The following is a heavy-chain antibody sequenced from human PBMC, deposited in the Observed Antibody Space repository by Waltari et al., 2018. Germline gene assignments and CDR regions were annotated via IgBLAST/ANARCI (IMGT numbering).Heavy chain of an antibody. CDR1: GYTFTGYY. V-gene: IGHV1-2*02. D-gene: IGHD5-12*01. CDR2: INPNSGGT. Sequence: QVQLVQSGAEVKKPGASVKVSCKASGYTFTGYYMHWVRQAPGQGLEWMGWINPNSGGTNYAQKFQGRGTMTRDTSISTAYMERSRLRSDDTAVYYCARDRSGYEATLGYWGQGTLVTVSS. J-gene: IGHJ4*02. CDR3: ARDRSGYEATLGY.